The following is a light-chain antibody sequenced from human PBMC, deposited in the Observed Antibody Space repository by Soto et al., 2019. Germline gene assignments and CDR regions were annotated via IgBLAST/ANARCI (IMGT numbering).Light chain of an antibody. Sequence: DIQMTQSPSSLSASVGDRVTITCRASQSISSYLNWYQQKPGIAPKLLIYAASSLQSGVPSRFNGSGSGTDFSLTISSLQPEDFATYFWQRSCSTPLYTFGQGTKLQIK. CDR1: QSISSY. CDR2: AAS. J-gene: IGKJ2*01. CDR3: QRSCSTPLYT. V-gene: IGKV1-39*01.